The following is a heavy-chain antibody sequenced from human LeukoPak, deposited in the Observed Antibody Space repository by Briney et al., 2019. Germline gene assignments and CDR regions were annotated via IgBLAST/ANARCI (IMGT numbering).Heavy chain of an antibody. CDR1: GGTFSNYV. J-gene: IGHJ5*02. Sequence: SVKVSCKTPGGTFSNYVVTWVRQAPGQGLEWMGRIIPRFGTANYAQKFQDRVTITTDESTSTAYTELSSLRSEDTALYYCARNRDGYNYNWFDPWGQGTLVTVPS. CDR2: IIPRFGTA. CDR3: ARNRDGYNYNWFDP. V-gene: IGHV1-69*05. D-gene: IGHD5-24*01.